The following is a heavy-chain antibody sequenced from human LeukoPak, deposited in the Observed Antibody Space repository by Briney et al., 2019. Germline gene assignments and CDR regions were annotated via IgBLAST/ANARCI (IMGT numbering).Heavy chain of an antibody. D-gene: IGHD7-27*01. Sequence: PSETLSLTCAVYGGSFSGYYWSWIRQPPGKGLEWIGEINHSGSTNYNPSLKSRVTISVATSKNQFSLKLSSVTAADTAVYYCARALGRPRDYWGQGTLVTVSS. CDR3: ARALGRPRDY. CDR2: INHSGST. V-gene: IGHV4-34*01. CDR1: GGSFSGYY. J-gene: IGHJ4*02.